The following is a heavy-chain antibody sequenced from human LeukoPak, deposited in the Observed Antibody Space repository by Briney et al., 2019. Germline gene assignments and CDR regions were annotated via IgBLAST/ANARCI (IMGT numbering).Heavy chain of an antibody. CDR3: ARDGRGDYNPFDY. V-gene: IGHV4-34*01. D-gene: IGHD4-17*01. CDR1: GGSFSGYY. Sequence: SETLSLTCAVYGGSFSGYYWSWIRQPPGKGLEWIGEINHSGSTNYNPSLKSRVTISVDTSKNQFSLKLSSVTAADTAVYYCARDGRGDYNPFDYWGQGTLVTVSS. J-gene: IGHJ4*02. CDR2: INHSGST.